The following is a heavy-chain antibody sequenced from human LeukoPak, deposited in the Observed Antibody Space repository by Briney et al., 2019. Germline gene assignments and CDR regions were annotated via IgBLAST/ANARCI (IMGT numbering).Heavy chain of an antibody. Sequence: ASVKVSCKASGYTFTSYAMHWVRQAPGQRLEWMGWINAGNGNTKYSQKFQGRVTIIRDTSASTAYMELSSLRSEDTAVYYCAMHVDTAMVFDYWGRGTLVTVSS. J-gene: IGHJ4*02. V-gene: IGHV1-3*01. CDR2: INAGNGNT. CDR3: AMHVDTAMVFDY. D-gene: IGHD5-18*01. CDR1: GYTFTSYA.